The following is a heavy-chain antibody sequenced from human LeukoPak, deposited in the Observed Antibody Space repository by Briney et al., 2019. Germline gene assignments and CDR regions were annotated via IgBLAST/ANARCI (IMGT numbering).Heavy chain of an antibody. CDR2: MNPNSGKT. CDR1: GYTFTSCD. D-gene: IGHD6-19*01. Sequence: APVKVSCKASGYTFTSCDINWVRQATGQGLEWMGWMNPNSGKTGYGQSFQGRITMTRDISIGTAYMELSNLTSEDTAIYYCTRGSSGRRDNWGQGTLVTVSA. CDR3: TRGSSGRRDN. J-gene: IGHJ4*02. V-gene: IGHV1-8*01.